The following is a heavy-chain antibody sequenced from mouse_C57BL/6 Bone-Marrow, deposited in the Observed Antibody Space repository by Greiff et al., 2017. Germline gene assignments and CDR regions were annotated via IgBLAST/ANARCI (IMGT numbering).Heavy chain of an antibody. CDR3: ARHEGAYYSNYYAMDY. J-gene: IGHJ4*01. CDR1: GYTFTEYT. CDR2: FYPGSGSI. V-gene: IGHV1-62-2*01. D-gene: IGHD2-5*01. Sequence: VQLQQSGAELVKPGASVKLSCKASGYTFTEYTIHWVKQRPGQGLEWIGWFYPGSGSIKYNEKFKDKATLTADKSSSTVYMELSRLTSEDAAVYFCARHEGAYYSNYYAMDYWGQGTSVTVSS.